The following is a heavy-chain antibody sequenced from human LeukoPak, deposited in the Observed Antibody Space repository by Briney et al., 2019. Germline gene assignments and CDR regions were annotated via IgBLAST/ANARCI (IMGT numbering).Heavy chain of an antibody. CDR3: AKAASSSWPSYYYGMDV. J-gene: IGHJ6*02. D-gene: IGHD6-13*01. CDR1: GFIFSSYS. V-gene: IGHV3-23*01. CDR2: ITGSGGNT. Sequence: GGSLRLSCAASGFIFSSYSMSWVRQAPGMGLEWVSVITGSGGNTYYADSVKGRFTISKDISKNTVYLQMSSLRVDDTAVYYCAKAASSSWPSYYYGMDVWGQGTTVTVSS.